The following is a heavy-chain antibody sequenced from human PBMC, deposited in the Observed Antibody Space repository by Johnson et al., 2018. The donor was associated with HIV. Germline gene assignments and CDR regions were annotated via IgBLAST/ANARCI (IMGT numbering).Heavy chain of an antibody. D-gene: IGHD1/OR15-1a*01. V-gene: IGHV3-11*04. CDR2: IYSGGSTI. CDR1: GFTVSTNY. Sequence: QVQLVESGGDLVRPGGSLRLSCAASGFTVSTNYMNWVRQAPGKGLEWVSVIYSGGSTIYYADSVKGRFTISRDNAKNSLYLQVNSLRAEDTDVYYCARDLGNWDSPRSAFDIWGQGTMVTVSS. J-gene: IGHJ3*02. CDR3: ARDLGNWDSPRSAFDI.